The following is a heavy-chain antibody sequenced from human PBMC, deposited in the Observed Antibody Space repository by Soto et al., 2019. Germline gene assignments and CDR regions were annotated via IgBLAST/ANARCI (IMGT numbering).Heavy chain of an antibody. J-gene: IGHJ4*02. CDR1: GAPISSNDYF. CDR2: MHASGGT. V-gene: IGHV4-39*01. Sequence: SETLSLTCSVSGAPISSNDYFWAWIRQPPGRGLGFIASMHASGGTYHASSLKSRATMSLDTSKDQFSLKLQSVTAADTGTYYCAAIVVGATRHSDVDHWGQGTLVTVSS. CDR3: AAIVVGATRHSDVDH. D-gene: IGHD2-15*01.